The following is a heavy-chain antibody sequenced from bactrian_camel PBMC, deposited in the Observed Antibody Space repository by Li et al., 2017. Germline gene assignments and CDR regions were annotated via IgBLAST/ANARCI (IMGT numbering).Heavy chain of an antibody. CDR1: GDMYRNTY. J-gene: IGHJ4*01. V-gene: IGHV3S53*01. CDR2: IRSSTATT. D-gene: IGHD4*01. CDR3: AAARGYLFPTLNQGLYDY. Sequence: HVQLVESGGGSAQTGGSLRLSCVASGDMYRNTYLMAWFRQAPGKEREGVASIRSSTATTVYAADVKGRFTISHDNAKNTLYLQMNSLKPEDTAMYYCAAARGYLFPTLNQGLYDYWGQGTQVTVS.